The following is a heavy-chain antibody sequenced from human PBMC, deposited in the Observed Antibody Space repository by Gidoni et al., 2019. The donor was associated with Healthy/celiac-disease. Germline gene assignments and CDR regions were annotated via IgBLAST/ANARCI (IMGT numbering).Heavy chain of an antibody. CDR1: GFNFDDYA. Sequence: EVQLVESGGGLVQPGRSLRLSCAASGFNFDDYAMHWVRQAPGKGLEWVSGISWNSGSIGYADSVKGRFTISRDNAKNSLYLQMNSLRAEDTALYYCAKDTYCSGGSCYLDAFDIWGQGTMVTVSS. J-gene: IGHJ3*02. CDR2: ISWNSGSI. V-gene: IGHV3-9*01. D-gene: IGHD2-15*01. CDR3: AKDTYCSGGSCYLDAFDI.